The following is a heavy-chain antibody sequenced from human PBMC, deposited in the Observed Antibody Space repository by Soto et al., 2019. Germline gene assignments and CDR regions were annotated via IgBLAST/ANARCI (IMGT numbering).Heavy chain of an antibody. CDR2: ISYDGSDQ. Sequence: QVQLVESGGGVVQPGRSLRLSCAASGFTFSSYGMYWVRQAPGKGLEWVARISYDGSDQFYGDSVKGRFTISRDNSKNILYVQMNILRSEDTAVYYCAKDTGADYWGQGTVVTVSA. J-gene: IGHJ4*02. CDR1: GFTFSSYG. CDR3: AKDTGADY. V-gene: IGHV3-30*18. D-gene: IGHD3-10*01.